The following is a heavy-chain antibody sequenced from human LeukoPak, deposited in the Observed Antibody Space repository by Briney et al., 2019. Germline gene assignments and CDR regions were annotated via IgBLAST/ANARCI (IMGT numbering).Heavy chain of an antibody. D-gene: IGHD4-17*01. CDR2: IYYSGST. CDR3: ARGGGDYVSSFLDY. CDR1: GASISSDY. Sequence: PSETLSLTCTVSGASISSDYWSWIRQPPGKGLEWVGYIYYSGSTNYNPSLKSRVTISLDTSKNQFSLKLSSVTAADTAVDFCARGGGDYVSSFLDYWGQGALVTVSS. J-gene: IGHJ4*02. V-gene: IGHV4-59*01.